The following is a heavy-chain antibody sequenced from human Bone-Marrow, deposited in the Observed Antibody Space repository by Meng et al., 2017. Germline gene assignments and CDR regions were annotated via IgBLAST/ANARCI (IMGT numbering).Heavy chain of an antibody. Sequence: SETLSLTCVVSGGSFSDYYWSWIRQPPGKWLEWIGEINHSGSTNYNPSLESRATISVDTSQNNLSLKLSSVTAADSAVYYCARGPTTMAHDFDYWGQGTLVTVSS. CDR2: INHSGST. CDR1: GGSFSDYY. J-gene: IGHJ4*02. V-gene: IGHV4-34*01. CDR3: ARGPTTMAHDFDY. D-gene: IGHD4-11*01.